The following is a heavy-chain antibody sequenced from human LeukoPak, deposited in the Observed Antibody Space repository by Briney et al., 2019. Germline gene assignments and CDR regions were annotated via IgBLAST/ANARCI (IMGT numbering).Heavy chain of an antibody. CDR2: INPDGGGT. V-gene: IGHV1-2*02. Sequence: ASVKVSCKASEYTFTGYYMHWVRQAPGQGLEWMGWINPDGGGTNSAQKFQGRITMTRDTSISTAYIELTSLRSDDTAVYYCARGLTSEDSRAFYSYFDSWGQGTLVTVSS. CDR1: EYTFTGYY. D-gene: IGHD3-22*01. CDR3: ARGLTSEDSRAFYSYFDS. J-gene: IGHJ4*02.